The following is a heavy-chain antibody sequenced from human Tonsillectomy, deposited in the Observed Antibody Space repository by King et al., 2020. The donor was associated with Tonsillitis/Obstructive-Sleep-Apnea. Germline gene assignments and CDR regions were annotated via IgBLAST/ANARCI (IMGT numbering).Heavy chain of an antibody. CDR2: INPSVGST. Sequence: QLVQSGAEVKKPGASVKVSCKASGYTFTSYYLIWVRQAPGHGLEWMGVINPSVGSTSYALKFQGRVTMTRDTSTSTLYMELSSLTSEDTAVYYCARHGLQMGPPDLWGQGTTVTVS. V-gene: IGHV1-46*01. CDR3: ARHGLQMGPPDL. J-gene: IGHJ6*02. D-gene: IGHD5-24*01. CDR1: GYTFTSYY.